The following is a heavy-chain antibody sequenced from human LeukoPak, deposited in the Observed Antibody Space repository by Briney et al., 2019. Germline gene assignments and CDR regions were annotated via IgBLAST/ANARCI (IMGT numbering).Heavy chain of an antibody. J-gene: IGHJ4*02. CDR1: GYTFTSNY. D-gene: IGHD3-10*01. Sequence: ASVEVSCKTSGYTFTSNYMHWVRQAPRQGLEWMGTINPSGGGTTYAQKFQGRVTMTRDTSTSTVYMELSSLRSEDTAVYYCARDGAYYGSTYTFDYWGQGTLVTVSS. V-gene: IGHV1-46*01. CDR3: ARDGAYYGSTYTFDY. CDR2: INPSGGGT.